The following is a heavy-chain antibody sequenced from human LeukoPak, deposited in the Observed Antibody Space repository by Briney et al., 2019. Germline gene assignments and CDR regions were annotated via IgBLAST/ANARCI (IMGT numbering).Heavy chain of an antibody. CDR2: MPYSGNT. J-gene: IGHJ4*02. V-gene: IGHV4-59*02. CDR1: GGSVSSYY. CDR3: ARDIRMVGATRYFDY. D-gene: IGHD1-26*01. Sequence: SETLSLTCTVSGGSVSSYYWSWIRQTPEKGLEWIAYMPYSGNTNYNPSLKSRVTMSVDTSKNQFSLKLSSVTAADAAVYYCARDIRMVGATRYFDYWGQGALVTVSS.